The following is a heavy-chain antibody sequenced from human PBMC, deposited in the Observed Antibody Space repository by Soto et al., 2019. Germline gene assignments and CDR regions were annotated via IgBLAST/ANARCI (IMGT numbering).Heavy chain of an antibody. Sequence: PSXTLTLTCIVSGESISSTSYYCGWIRQPPGKGLEWIGSIYYSGRTYYNPSFKSRVTISIDTSKNQFSLKLSSVTATDTAVYYCARQRTTVVTQAYFDHWGQGALVTVSS. CDR2: IYYSGRT. CDR1: GESISSTSYY. D-gene: IGHD2-21*02. V-gene: IGHV4-39*01. CDR3: ARQRTTVVTQAYFDH. J-gene: IGHJ4*02.